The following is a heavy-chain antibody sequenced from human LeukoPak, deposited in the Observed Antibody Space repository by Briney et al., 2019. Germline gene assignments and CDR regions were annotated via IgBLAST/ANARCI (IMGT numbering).Heavy chain of an antibody. J-gene: IGHJ4*02. D-gene: IGHD5-18*01. CDR1: GGSISSYY. V-gene: IGHV4-59*08. CDR3: ARTDGKQLPPRF. CDR2: IDYSGST. Sequence: SENLSLNCTVSGGSISSYYWSWIRQPPGKGLEWIGYIDYSGSTNYNPSLKSRVTISVDTSKNQFSLKLSSVTAADTAVYFCARTDGKQLPPRFWGQGTLVTVSS.